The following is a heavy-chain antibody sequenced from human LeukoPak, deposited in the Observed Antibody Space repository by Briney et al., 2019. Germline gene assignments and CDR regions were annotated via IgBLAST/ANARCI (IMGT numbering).Heavy chain of an antibody. Sequence: PGGSLRLSCAASGFTFSSYAMHWVRQAPGKGLEWVAIISFDGSNKYYADSVKGRFTISRDNSKNTLYLQMNSLRVEDTAVYYCARGLAAGYYGSGTPDYWGQGTLVTVSS. CDR3: ARGLAAGYYGSGTPDY. J-gene: IGHJ4*02. V-gene: IGHV3-30-3*01. CDR1: GFTFSSYA. D-gene: IGHD3-10*01. CDR2: ISFDGSNK.